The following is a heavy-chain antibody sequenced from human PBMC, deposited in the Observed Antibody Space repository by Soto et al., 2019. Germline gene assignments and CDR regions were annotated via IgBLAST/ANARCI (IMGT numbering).Heavy chain of an antibody. V-gene: IGHV3-23*01. CDR1: GFTFSSYA. CDR2: ISGSGGST. D-gene: IGHD3-10*01. J-gene: IGHJ5*02. Sequence: GGSLRLSCAASGFTFSSYAMSWVRQAPGKGLEWVSAISGSGGSTYYADSVKGRFTISRDNSKNTIYLQMSNLRAEDTARYHCAKLGPYGSENYMFRYNWFDPWGQGTLVTVSS. CDR3: AKLGPYGSENYMFRYNWFDP.